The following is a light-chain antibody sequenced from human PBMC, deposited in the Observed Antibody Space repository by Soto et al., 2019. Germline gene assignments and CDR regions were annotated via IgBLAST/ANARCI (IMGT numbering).Light chain of an antibody. Sequence: EIVMTQSPATLSVSPGERATLSCRASQSVSSNLAWYQQKPGQAPRLLIYGASTRATGIPARFSGSGSGTEFTLTISSLQSEDFAVYYCQQLNSYPLTFGQGTKREMK. CDR1: QSVSSN. J-gene: IGKJ2*01. V-gene: IGKV3-15*01. CDR3: QQLNSYPLT. CDR2: GAS.